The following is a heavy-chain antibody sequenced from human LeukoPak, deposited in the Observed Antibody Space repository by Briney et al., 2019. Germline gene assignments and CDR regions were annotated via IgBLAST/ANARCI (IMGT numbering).Heavy chain of an antibody. D-gene: IGHD3-16*02. CDR3: AKGGHYDYVWGSYRLDY. V-gene: IGHV3-23*01. J-gene: IGHJ4*02. CDR2: ISGSGGST. Sequence: GGSLRLSCAASGITFSSYAMSCVRQAPGKGLEWVSGISGSGGSTHNADSVKGRFTISRDNSKNTLYLQMNSLRAEDTAIYHCAKGGHYDYVWGSYRLDYWGQGTLVTVSS. CDR1: GITFSSYA.